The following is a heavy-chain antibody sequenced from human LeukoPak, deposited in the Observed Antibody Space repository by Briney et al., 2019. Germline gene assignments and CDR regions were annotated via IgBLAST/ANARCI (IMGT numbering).Heavy chain of an antibody. CDR1: GFTFSSYA. CDR3: TSGLSVRRSNNTPVDY. CDR2: ISSNGGST. V-gene: IGHV3-64*01. J-gene: IGHJ4*02. D-gene: IGHD1-1*01. Sequence: GGSLRLSCAASGFTFSSYAMHWVRQAPGKGLEYVSAISSNGGSTYYANSVKGRFTISRDNSKNTLYLQMNSLKTEDTAVYYCTSGLSVRRSNNTPVDYWGQGTLVTVSS.